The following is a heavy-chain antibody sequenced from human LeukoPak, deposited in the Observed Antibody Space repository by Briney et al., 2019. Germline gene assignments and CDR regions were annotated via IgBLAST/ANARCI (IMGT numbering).Heavy chain of an antibody. CDR2: MGPSFTQI. Sequence: GGSLRLSCAASGFTFSDFIMHCVRQAPGKGLEWVSSMGPSFTQIHYSDSVKGRFTISRDNAKNSLYLQMNSLRAEDTAVYYCARGSSLDSSGWYYDYWGQGTLVTVSS. CDR1: GFTFSDFI. V-gene: IGHV3-21*04. CDR3: ARGSSLDSSGWYYDY. J-gene: IGHJ4*02. D-gene: IGHD6-19*01.